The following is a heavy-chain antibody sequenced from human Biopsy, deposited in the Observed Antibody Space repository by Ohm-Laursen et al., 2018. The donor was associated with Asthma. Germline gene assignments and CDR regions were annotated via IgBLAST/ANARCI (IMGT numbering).Heavy chain of an antibody. V-gene: IGHV3-30*03. CDR3: ARDVDLRSVY. Sequence: SLRLSCAASGFMFRSFGMDWVRQAPGKGLEWVALMSYDGSIKDYADSVKGRFTISRDNSMNTLYLHMNSLRAEDTAVYYCARDVDLRSVYWGQGTLVTVSS. J-gene: IGHJ4*02. CDR2: MSYDGSIK. D-gene: IGHD2-15*01. CDR1: GFMFRSFG.